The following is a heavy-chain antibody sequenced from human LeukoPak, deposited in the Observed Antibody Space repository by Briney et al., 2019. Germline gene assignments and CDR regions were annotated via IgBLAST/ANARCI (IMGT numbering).Heavy chain of an antibody. D-gene: IGHD6-19*01. V-gene: IGHV3-11*01. CDR1: GFTFSDYY. J-gene: IGHJ4*02. CDR2: ISSSGSTI. Sequence: AGSLRLSCAASGFTFSDYYMSWIRQAPGKGLGWVSYISSSGSTIYYADSVKGRYTISRDNAKNSLYLQMNSLRAEDTAVYYCARGDQGYSSQFDYWGQGTLVTVSS. CDR3: ARGDQGYSSQFDY.